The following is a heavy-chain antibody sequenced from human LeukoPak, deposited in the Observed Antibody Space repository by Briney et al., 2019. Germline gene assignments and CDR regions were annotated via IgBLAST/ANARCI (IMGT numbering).Heavy chain of an antibody. CDR1: GFTFSDYY. J-gene: IGHJ5*02. D-gene: IGHD3-3*01. CDR2: ISSSGSTI. V-gene: IGHV3-11*01. CDR3: ARDYDFWSGHQGFDP. Sequence: PGGSLRLSCAASGFTFSDYYMSWIRQAPGKGLEWVSYISSSGSTIYYADSVKGRFTISRDNAKDSLYLQMNSLRAEDTAVYYCARDYDFWSGHQGFDPWGQGTLVTVSS.